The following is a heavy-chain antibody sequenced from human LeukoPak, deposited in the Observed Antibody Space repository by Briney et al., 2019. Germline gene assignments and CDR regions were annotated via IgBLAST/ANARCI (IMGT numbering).Heavy chain of an antibody. CDR1: GGTFSSYA. J-gene: IGHJ5*02. Sequence: SVKVSCKASGGTFSSYAISWVRQAPGQGLEWMGRIIPILGIANYAQKFQGRVTITADKSTSTAYMELSSLRSEDTAVYYCARVASIRYQLLDHWFDPWGQGTLVTVSS. D-gene: IGHD2-2*01. CDR2: IIPILGIA. CDR3: ARVASIRYQLLDHWFDP. V-gene: IGHV1-69*04.